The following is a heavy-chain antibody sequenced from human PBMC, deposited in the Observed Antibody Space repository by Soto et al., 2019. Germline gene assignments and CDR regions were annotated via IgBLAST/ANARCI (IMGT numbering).Heavy chain of an antibody. D-gene: IGHD3-10*02. CDR2: VYYTETT. CDR3: ARQRVLSTNMFITSFDP. CDR1: GGSINSSYHF. J-gene: IGHJ5*02. Sequence: LSLTCSLSGGSINSSYHFWGWIRQTPGKGLEWIGSVYYTETTYYNPSLKSPVTISVETSRNTFSLKVNSVTAADTGIYYCARQRVLSTNMFITSFDPWGQGTLVTVSS. V-gene: IGHV4-39*01.